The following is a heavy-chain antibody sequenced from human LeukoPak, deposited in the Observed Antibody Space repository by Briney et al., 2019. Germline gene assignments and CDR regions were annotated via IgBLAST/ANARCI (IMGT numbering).Heavy chain of an antibody. Sequence: GGSLRLSCAASGFTFSSYAMHWVRQAPGKGLEYVSAISSNGGSTYYANSVKGRFTISRDNSKNTLYLQMGSLRAEDMAVYYCASGGSGWYRGDSVAFDYWGQGTLVTVSS. D-gene: IGHD6-19*01. J-gene: IGHJ4*02. CDR3: ASGGSGWYRGDSVAFDY. V-gene: IGHV3-64*01. CDR2: ISSNGGST. CDR1: GFTFSSYA.